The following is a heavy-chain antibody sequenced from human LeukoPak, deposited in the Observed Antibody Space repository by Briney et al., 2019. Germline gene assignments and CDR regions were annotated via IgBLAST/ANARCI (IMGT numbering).Heavy chain of an antibody. D-gene: IGHD3-16*01. J-gene: IGHJ5*02. Sequence: SQTLSLTCAISGDSVSSNSAAWNWIRQPPSRGLEWLAKTYYRSKWYNDYAVSVKSRITINVDTSKNQFSLQLNSVTPEDTAVYYCARGYAKRFDPRGQGTLVTVSS. CDR3: ARGYAKRFDP. V-gene: IGHV6-1*01. CDR2: TYYRSKWYN. CDR1: GDSVSSNSAA.